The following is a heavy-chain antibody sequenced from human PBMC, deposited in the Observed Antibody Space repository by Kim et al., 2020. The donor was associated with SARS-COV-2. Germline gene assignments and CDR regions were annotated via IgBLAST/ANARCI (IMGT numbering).Heavy chain of an antibody. V-gene: IGHV3-9*01. Sequence: GYAHSLKGRFTISRDNAKSAVYLELNGLRVEDTALYYCAKGGLWGSVDQWGQGTLVPVSS. J-gene: IGHJ4*02. D-gene: IGHD3-16*01. CDR3: AKGGLWGSVDQ.